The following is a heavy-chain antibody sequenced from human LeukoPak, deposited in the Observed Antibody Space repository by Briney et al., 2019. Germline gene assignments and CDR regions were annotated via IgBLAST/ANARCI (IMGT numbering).Heavy chain of an antibody. CDR2: ISXDVFNP. CDR1: AFTFXSXX. Sequence: PGGCLRLACAAAAFTFXSXXXRXVXXXPXXXLXWXAYISXDVFNPYYEDCVKGRFTIARDNSKNTMWMQMNSLRAEDTAVYYGAKVKEMYSSGSYYFDYWGQGNGVTVSS. CDR3: AKVKEMYSSGSYYFDY. J-gene: IGHJ4*02. D-gene: IGHD6-19*01. V-gene: IGHV3-30*02.